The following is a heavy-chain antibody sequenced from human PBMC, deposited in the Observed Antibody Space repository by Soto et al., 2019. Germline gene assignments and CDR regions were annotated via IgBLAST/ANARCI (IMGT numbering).Heavy chain of an antibody. V-gene: IGHV4-31*03. J-gene: IGHJ6*02. CDR1: GGSISSGGYY. CDR2: IYYSGST. CDR3: ARDDRYSSSSVGYYYYGMDV. Sequence: NPSETLSLTCTVSGGSISSGGYYWSWIRHHPGKGLEWIGYIYYSGSTYYNPSLKSRVTISVDTSKNQFSLKLSSVTAADTAVYYCARDDRYSSSSVGYYYYGMDVWGQGTTVTVSS. D-gene: IGHD6-6*01.